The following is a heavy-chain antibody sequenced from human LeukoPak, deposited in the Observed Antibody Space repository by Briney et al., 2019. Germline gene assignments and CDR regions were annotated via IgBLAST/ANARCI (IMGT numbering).Heavy chain of an antibody. J-gene: IGHJ4*02. CDR1: GFTFNNYA. CDR2: ISGSDTST. CDR3: ARSQLVSNFDY. D-gene: IGHD6-6*01. V-gene: IGHV3-23*01. Sequence: PGGSLRLSCAASGFTFNNYAMSWVRQAPGKGLEWVSVISGSDTSTYYADSVKGRFTISRDDSKNTLYLQMNSLRAEDTAVYYCARSQLVSNFDYWGQGTLVTVSS.